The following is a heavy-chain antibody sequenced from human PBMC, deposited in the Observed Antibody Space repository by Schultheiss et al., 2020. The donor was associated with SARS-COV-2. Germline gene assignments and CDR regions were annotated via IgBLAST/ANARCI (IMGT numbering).Heavy chain of an antibody. V-gene: IGHV3-19*01. CDR1: GFTFSNSD. Sequence: GGSLRLSCAASGFTFSNSDMNWVRQAPGKGLEWVSGVSWNGSRTHYADSVKGRFIISRDNSRNFLYQQMNSLRDEDTAVYYCARDSSSWDLFYGMDVWGQGTTVTVSS. CDR3: ARDSSSWDLFYGMDV. J-gene: IGHJ6*02. CDR2: VSWNGSRT. D-gene: IGHD6-13*01.